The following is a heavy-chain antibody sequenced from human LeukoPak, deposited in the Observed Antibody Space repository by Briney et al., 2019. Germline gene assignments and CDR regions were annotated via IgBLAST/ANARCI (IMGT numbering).Heavy chain of an antibody. V-gene: IGHV1-46*01. Sequence: ASVKVSCKASGYTFTSYYMHWVRQAPGQGLEWMGIINPSGSSTSYAQKFQGRVTMTRDTSTSTVYMELSRLRSDDTAVYYCASSGGVYYYYGMDVWGQGTTVTVSS. CDR3: ASSGGVYYYYGMDV. CDR1: GYTFTSYY. CDR2: INPSGSST. J-gene: IGHJ6*02. D-gene: IGHD2-8*01.